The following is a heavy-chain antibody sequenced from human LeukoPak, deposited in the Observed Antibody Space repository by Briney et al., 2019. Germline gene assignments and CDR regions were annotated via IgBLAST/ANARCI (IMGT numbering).Heavy chain of an antibody. Sequence: GGSLRLSCAASGFTFDDYAMHWVRQAPGKRLEWVSLISGDGGSTYYADSVKGRFTISRDNSKNSLYLQMNSLRTEDTALYYCAKDSHLYYYDSSGYYLDYWGQGTLVTVSS. V-gene: IGHV3-43*02. D-gene: IGHD3-22*01. CDR2: ISGDGGST. CDR3: AKDSHLYYYDSSGYYLDY. J-gene: IGHJ4*02. CDR1: GFTFDDYA.